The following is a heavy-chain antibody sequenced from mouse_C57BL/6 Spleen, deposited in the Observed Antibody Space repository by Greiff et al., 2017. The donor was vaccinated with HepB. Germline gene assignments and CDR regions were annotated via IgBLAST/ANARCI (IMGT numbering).Heavy chain of an antibody. V-gene: IGHV2-2*01. CDR1: GFSLTSYG. J-gene: IGHJ1*03. CDR3: ARISSGYGYFDV. CDR2: IWSGGST. D-gene: IGHD3-2*02. Sequence: QVQLKESGPGLVQPSQSLSITCPVSGFSLTSYGVHWVRQSPGKGLEWLGVIWSGGSTDYNAAFISRLSISKDNSKSQVFFKMNSLQADDTAIYYCARISSGYGYFDVWGTGTTVTVSS.